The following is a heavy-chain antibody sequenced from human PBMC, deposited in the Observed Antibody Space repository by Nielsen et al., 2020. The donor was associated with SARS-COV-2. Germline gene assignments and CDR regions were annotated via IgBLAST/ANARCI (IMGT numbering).Heavy chain of an antibody. CDR3: ARAGSGSGYYGMDV. J-gene: IGHJ6*02. Sequence: GESLKISCAASGFTFSSYAMSWVRQAPGKGLEWVSAISGSGGSTYYADSVKGRFTISRENAKNSLYLQMNSLRAGDTAVYYCARAGSGSGYYGMDVWGQGTTVTVSS. CDR2: ISGSGGST. D-gene: IGHD3-22*01. V-gene: IGHV3-23*01. CDR1: GFTFSSYA.